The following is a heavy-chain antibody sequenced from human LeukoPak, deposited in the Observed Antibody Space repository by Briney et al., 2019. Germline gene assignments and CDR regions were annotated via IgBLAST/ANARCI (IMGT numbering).Heavy chain of an antibody. CDR3: AKMRNEWDLDY. Sequence: GGSLRLSCAASGFIFSDYYMTWIRQAPGKGLEWISYITTNGASTYYASSVKGRFTISRDNAQNSLFLQMNSLRAEDTAVYYCAKMRNEWDLDYWGQGTLVTVSS. D-gene: IGHD1-26*01. V-gene: IGHV3-11*04. CDR1: GFIFSDYY. J-gene: IGHJ4*02. CDR2: ITTNGAST.